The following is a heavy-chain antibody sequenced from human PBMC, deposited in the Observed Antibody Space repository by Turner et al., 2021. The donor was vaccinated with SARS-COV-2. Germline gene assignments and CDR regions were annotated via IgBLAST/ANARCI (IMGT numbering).Heavy chain of an antibody. CDR1: GYNFTDYL. D-gene: IGHD3-10*01. CDR3: ARRRRGEGLTMLY. Sequence: QVHLVQSGAEVKGPVASLNVSCRAAGYNFTDYLIHWVRQAPWQGLECMGRISPKSAGRKSAKTFQGRLTLARDTSISTVYMELTGLSSDDTSVYYCARRRRGEGLTMLYWGQGTLITVSS. V-gene: IGHV1-2*02. CDR2: ISPKSAGR. J-gene: IGHJ4*02.